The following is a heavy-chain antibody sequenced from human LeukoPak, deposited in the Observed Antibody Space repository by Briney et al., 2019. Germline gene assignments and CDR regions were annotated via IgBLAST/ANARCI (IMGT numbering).Heavy chain of an antibody. Sequence: GRSLRLSCAASGFTVSTNYMSWVRQAPGKGLEWVSVIYSGGSTYYADSVKGRFTVSRDNSKNTLYLQMNSLRAEDAAVYYCASTLYDILTGTDFDYWGQGTLVTVSS. CDR3: ASTLYDILTGTDFDY. J-gene: IGHJ4*02. V-gene: IGHV3-53*01. D-gene: IGHD3-9*01. CDR1: GFTVSTNY. CDR2: IYSGGST.